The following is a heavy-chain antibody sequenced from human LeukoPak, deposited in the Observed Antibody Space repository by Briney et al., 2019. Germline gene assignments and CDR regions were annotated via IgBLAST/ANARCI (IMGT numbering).Heavy chain of an antibody. CDR3: ASLPMGYSGSYWSRKIWDY. Sequence: SETLSLTCTVSGGSISSSSYYWGWIRQPPGKGLEWIGSIYYSGSTYYNPSLKSRVTISVDTSKNQFSLKLSSVTAADTAVYYCASLPMGYSGSYWSRKIWDYWGQGTLVTVSS. D-gene: IGHD1-26*01. CDR1: GGSISSSSYY. V-gene: IGHV4-39*01. CDR2: IYYSGST. J-gene: IGHJ4*02.